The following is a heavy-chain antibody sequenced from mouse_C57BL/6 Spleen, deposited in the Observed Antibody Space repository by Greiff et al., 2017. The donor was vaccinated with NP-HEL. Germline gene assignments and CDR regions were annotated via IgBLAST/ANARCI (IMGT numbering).Heavy chain of an antibody. CDR2: ISYDGSN. Sequence: DVKLQESGPGLVKPSQSLSLTCSVTGYSITSGYYWNWIRQFPGNKLEWMGYISYDGSNNYNPSLKNRISITRDTSKNQFFLKLNSVTTEDTATYYCAREGIITTVVAHWYFDVWGTGTTVTVSS. CDR3: AREGIITTVVAHWYFDV. D-gene: IGHD1-1*01. CDR1: GYSITSGYY. V-gene: IGHV3-6*01. J-gene: IGHJ1*03.